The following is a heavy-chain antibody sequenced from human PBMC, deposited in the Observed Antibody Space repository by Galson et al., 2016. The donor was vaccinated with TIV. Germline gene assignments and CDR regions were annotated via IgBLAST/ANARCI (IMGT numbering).Heavy chain of an antibody. V-gene: IGHV3-49*03. CDR2: ITSKTYGATT. CDR1: GFTFGHYA. J-gene: IGHJ3*02. CDR3: TRTAMGSTRNAFDI. D-gene: IGHD1-1*01. Sequence: SLRLSSAASGFTFGHYAVNWFRQAPGKGLEWVGFITSKTYGATTEYAASVKGRFTISRDDSRNIAYLQMNSLKTEDTAVYYCTRTAMGSTRNAFDIWGQGTVVTVSS.